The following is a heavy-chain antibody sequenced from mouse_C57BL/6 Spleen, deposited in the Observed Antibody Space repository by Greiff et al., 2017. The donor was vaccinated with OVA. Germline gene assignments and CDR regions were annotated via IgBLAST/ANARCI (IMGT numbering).Heavy chain of an antibody. CDR1: GFTFTDYY. D-gene: IGHD2-2*01. V-gene: IGHV7-3*01. Sequence: EVKVVESGGGLVQPGGSLSLSCAASGFTFTDYYMSWVRQPPGKALEWLGFIRNKANGYTTEYSASVKGRFTISRDTSQSILYLQMNALRAEDSATYYCARYEGYDDYAMDYWGQGTSVTVSS. CDR3: ARYEGYDDYAMDY. J-gene: IGHJ4*01. CDR2: IRNKANGYTT.